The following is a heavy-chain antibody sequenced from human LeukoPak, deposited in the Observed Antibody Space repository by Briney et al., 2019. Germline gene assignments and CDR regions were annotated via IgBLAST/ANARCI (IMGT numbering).Heavy chain of an antibody. CDR3: ARENTAVTRNTFDI. J-gene: IGHJ3*02. D-gene: IGHD4-23*01. V-gene: IGHV3-66*01. Sequence: GGSLRLSCAASGFTVSSNYMNWVRQAPGKGLEWVSVTYSGGNTYYADFVKGRFTISRDNSKNTLYLQMNSLRAEDTAVYHCARENTAVTRNTFDIWGQGTMVTVSS. CDR2: TYSGGNT. CDR1: GFTVSSNY.